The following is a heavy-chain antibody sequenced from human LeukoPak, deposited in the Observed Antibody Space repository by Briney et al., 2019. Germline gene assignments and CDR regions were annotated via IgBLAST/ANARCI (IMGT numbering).Heavy chain of an antibody. D-gene: IGHD6-13*01. Sequence: GASVKVSCKASGYTFTGYYMHWVRQAPGQGPEWMGWINPNSGGTNYAQKFQGWVTMTRDTSISTAYMELSRLRSDDTAVYYCAREQVAAAGTSDYYYGMDVWGQGTTVTVSS. CDR3: AREQVAAAGTSDYYYGMDV. CDR2: INPNSGGT. J-gene: IGHJ6*02. CDR1: GYTFTGYY. V-gene: IGHV1-2*04.